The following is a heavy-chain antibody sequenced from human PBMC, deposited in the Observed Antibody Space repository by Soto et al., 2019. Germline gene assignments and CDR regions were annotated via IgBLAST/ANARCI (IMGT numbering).Heavy chain of an antibody. CDR2: SDYSGST. D-gene: IGHD3-22*01. CDR3: ARRDYDSSGYWPFYWFEP. CDR1: GGSISSSSYY. V-gene: IGHV4-39*01. Sequence: SETLSLTCTVSGGSISSSSYYWGWIRQPPGKGREGIGSSDYSGSTYYNPALKSRVTISVDSSKNQVSLKLDSVTAADTAVYYCARRDYDSSGYWPFYWFEPWGQGTLVTVSS. J-gene: IGHJ5*02.